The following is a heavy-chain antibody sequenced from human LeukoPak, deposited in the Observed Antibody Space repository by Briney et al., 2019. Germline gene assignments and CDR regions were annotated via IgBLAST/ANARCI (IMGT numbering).Heavy chain of an antibody. D-gene: IGHD4-23*01. V-gene: IGHV3-21*01. J-gene: IGHJ3*02. Sequence: GGSMRLSCAASGFTFSSYSMNWVRQAPGKGLEWVSSISSSSSYIYYADSVKGRFTISRDNAKNSLYLQMNSLRAEDTAVYYCARPDYGGNRYAFDIWGQGTMVTVSS. CDR2: ISSSSSYI. CDR3: ARPDYGGNRYAFDI. CDR1: GFTFSSYS.